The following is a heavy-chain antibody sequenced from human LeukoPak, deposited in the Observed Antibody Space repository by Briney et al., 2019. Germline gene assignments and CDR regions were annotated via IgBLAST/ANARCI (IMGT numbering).Heavy chain of an antibody. J-gene: IGHJ6*03. D-gene: IGHD3-10*01. CDR2: INHSGST. CDR3: ARGKNYYGSGSYYLVGYMDV. Sequence: PSETLSLTCAVYGGSFSGYYWSWIRQPPGKGLEWIGEINHSGSTNYNPSLKSRVTISVDTSKNPFSLKLSSVTAADTAVYYCARGKNYYGSGSYYLVGYMDVWGKGTTVTVSS. CDR1: GGSFSGYY. V-gene: IGHV4-34*01.